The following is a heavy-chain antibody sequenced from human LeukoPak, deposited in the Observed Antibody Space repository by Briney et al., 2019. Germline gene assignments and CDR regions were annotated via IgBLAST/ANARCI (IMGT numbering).Heavy chain of an antibody. CDR1: GFTFRSYA. Sequence: GGSLRLSCAASGFTFRSYAMTWVRQAPGKGLEWVSAISASAGSTYYADSVKGRFTISRDNSKNTLYLQMNSLRAEDTAVYYCAKGGDGDYYYYYGMDVWGQGTTVTVSS. V-gene: IGHV3-23*01. D-gene: IGHD4-17*01. CDR2: ISASAGST. J-gene: IGHJ6*02. CDR3: AKGGDGDYYYYYGMDV.